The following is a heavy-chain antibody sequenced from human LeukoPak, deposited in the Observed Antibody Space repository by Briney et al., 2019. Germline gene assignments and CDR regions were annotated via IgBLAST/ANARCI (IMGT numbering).Heavy chain of an antibody. V-gene: IGHV3-48*02. CDR1: GFTFSSYG. CDR3: ARGGFFDY. Sequence: PGGSLRLSCAASGFTFSSYGMNWVRQAPGKGLEWVSYISSSTSTIYYAGSVKGRFTISRDNAKNSLYLLMNSLRDEDTAVYYCARGGFFDYWGQGTLVTVSS. J-gene: IGHJ4*02. D-gene: IGHD2-15*01. CDR2: ISSSTSTI.